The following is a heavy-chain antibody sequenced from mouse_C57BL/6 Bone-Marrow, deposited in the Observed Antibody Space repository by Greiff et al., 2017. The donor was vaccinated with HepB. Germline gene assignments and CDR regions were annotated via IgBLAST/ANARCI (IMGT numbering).Heavy chain of an antibody. V-gene: IGHV5-6*01. CDR3: ARMGIYYYGFDY. CDR1: GFTFSSYG. J-gene: IGHJ2*01. Sequence: EVQLQQSGGDLVKPGGSLKLSCAASGFTFSSYGMSWVRQTPDKRLEWVATISSGGSYTYYPDSVKGRFTISRDNAKNTLYLQMSSLKSEDTAMYYCARMGIYYYGFDYWGQGTTLTVSS. D-gene: IGHD1-1*01. CDR2: ISSGGSYT.